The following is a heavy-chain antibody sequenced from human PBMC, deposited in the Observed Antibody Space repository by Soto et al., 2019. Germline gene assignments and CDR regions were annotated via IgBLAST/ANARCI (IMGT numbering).Heavy chain of an antibody. CDR1: GGSFSGYY. CDR3: AREPLVVVAATVSGAFDI. Sequence: QVQLQQWGAGLLKPSETLSLTCAVYGGSFSGYYWSWIRQPPGKGLEWIGEINHSGSTNYNPSLKSRVTISVDTSKNQFSLKLSSVTAADTAVYYCAREPLVVVAATVSGAFDIWGQGTMVTVSS. J-gene: IGHJ3*02. V-gene: IGHV4-34*01. D-gene: IGHD2-15*01. CDR2: INHSGST.